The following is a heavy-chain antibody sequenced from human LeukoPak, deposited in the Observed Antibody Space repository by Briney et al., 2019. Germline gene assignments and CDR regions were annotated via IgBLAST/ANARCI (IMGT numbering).Heavy chain of an antibody. CDR3: ARAEVYYDSFSPPYY. CDR1: GYTFTSYG. J-gene: IGHJ4*02. V-gene: IGHV1-18*01. D-gene: IGHD3-22*01. CDR2: ISAYNGNT. Sequence: ASVKVSCKASGYTFTSYGISWVRQAPGQGLEWMGWISAYNGNTNYAQKLQGRVTMTTDTSTSTAYMELRSLGSDDTAVYYCARAEVYYDSFSPPYYWGQGTLVTVSS.